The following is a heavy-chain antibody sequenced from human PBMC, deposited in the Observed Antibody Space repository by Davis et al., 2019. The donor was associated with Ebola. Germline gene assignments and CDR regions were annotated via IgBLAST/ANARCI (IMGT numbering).Heavy chain of an antibody. V-gene: IGHV3-30*18. CDR2: ISYDGSNK. CDR3: AKGDQAAAGLDY. J-gene: IGHJ4*02. Sequence: GESLKISCAASGFTFSSYGMHWVRQAPGKGLEWVAVISYDGSNKYYADSVKGRFTISRDNSKNTLYLQMNSLRAEDTAVYYCAKGDQAAAGLDYWGQGTLVTVSS. CDR1: GFTFSSYG. D-gene: IGHD6-13*01.